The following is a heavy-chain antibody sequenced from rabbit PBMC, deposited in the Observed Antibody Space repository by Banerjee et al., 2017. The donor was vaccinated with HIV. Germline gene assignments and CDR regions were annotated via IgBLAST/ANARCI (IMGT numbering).Heavy chain of an antibody. Sequence: QSLEESGGDLVKPGASLTLTCTASGFSFSSTYYMCWVRQAPGKGLEWIACISSGSGGSTYHASWAKGRFTISKTSSTTVTLQMTSLTAADTATYFCARCAGYGGYGYGYLDLWGQGTLVTVS. D-gene: IGHD6-1*01. V-gene: IGHV1S40*01. CDR1: GFSFSSTYY. CDR2: ISSGSGGST. CDR3: ARCAGYGGYGYGYLDL. J-gene: IGHJ4*01.